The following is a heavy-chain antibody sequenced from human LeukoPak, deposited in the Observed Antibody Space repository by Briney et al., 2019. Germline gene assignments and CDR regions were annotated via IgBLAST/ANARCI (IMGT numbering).Heavy chain of an antibody. D-gene: IGHD4-17*01. CDR1: GFTFSSYA. J-gene: IGHJ4*02. Sequence: GGSLRLSCAASGFTFSSYAMHWVRQAPGKGLEWVAVISYDGSNKYYADSVKGRFTISRDNAKNSLYLQMNSLRAEDTAVYYCARGGWEVTTALYYFDYWGQGTLVTVSS. CDR2: ISYDGSNK. V-gene: IGHV3-30*04. CDR3: ARGGWEVTTALYYFDY.